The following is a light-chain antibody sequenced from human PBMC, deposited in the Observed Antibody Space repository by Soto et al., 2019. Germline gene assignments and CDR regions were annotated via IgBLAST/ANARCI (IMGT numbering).Light chain of an antibody. CDR1: HSVSSSH. Sequence: DIVLTQSPGTLSLSPGESVTLSCRASHSVSSSHLAWYQQKPGQAPRLFIYGASRRASGIPDRFSGSGSGTNFALSISRLQPEDFAVYSCQHYGTSRNFGGRTKVEIK. J-gene: IGKJ4*01. CDR3: QHYGTSRN. V-gene: IGKV3-20*01. CDR2: GAS.